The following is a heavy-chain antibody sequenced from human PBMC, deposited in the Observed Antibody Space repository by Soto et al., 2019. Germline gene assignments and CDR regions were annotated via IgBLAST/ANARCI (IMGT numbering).Heavy chain of an antibody. V-gene: IGHV4-34*01. CDR2: INHSGST. CDR1: GGSFSGYY. CDR3: AMAYYYDSSGQGPFDI. D-gene: IGHD3-22*01. J-gene: IGHJ3*02. Sequence: LSLTCAVYGGSFSGYYWSWIRQPPGKGLEWIGEINHSGSTNYNPSLKSRVTISVDTSKNQFSLKLSSVTAADTAVYYCAMAYYYDSSGQGPFDIWGQGTMVTVSS.